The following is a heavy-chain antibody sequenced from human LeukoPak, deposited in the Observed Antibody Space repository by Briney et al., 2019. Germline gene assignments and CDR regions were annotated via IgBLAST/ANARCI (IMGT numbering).Heavy chain of an antibody. Sequence: SVKVSCKASGGTFSSYAISWVRQAPGQGLEWMGGIIPIFGTANYAQKFQGRVTITADKSTSTAYMELSSLRSEDTAVYYCASAGGGDPYYYGSGSYFYYYGMDVWGKGTTVTVSS. CDR3: ASAGGGDPYYYGSGSYFYYYGMDV. CDR1: GGTFSSYA. CDR2: IIPIFGTA. D-gene: IGHD3-10*01. J-gene: IGHJ6*04. V-gene: IGHV1-69*06.